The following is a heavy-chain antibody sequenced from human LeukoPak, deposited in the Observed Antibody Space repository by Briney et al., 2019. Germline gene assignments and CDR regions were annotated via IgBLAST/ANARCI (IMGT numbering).Heavy chain of an antibody. J-gene: IGHJ4*02. D-gene: IGHD3-22*01. V-gene: IGHV3-23*01. CDR3: AKRDSSGSYPYYLDF. Sequence: SGGSLTLSCVASGFTFSTHSMSWVRLTPGKGLEWVSTISGDETGTYYADSVKGRFTISRDNSKDTLYLQMNSLRVEDTATYYCAKRDSSGSYPYYLDFWGQGTLVTVSS. CDR1: GFTFSTHS. CDR2: ISGDETGT.